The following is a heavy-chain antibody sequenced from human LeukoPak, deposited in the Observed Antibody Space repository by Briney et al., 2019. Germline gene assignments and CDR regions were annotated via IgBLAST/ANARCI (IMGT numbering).Heavy chain of an antibody. D-gene: IGHD7-27*01. CDR3: ARASTLRTGDAH. CDR1: GFTISSNY. V-gene: IGHV3-66*01. Sequence: GGSLRLSCVASGFTISSNYMSWVRQAPGKGLEWVSVIYTGCSTSYADPVKGRFTISRDSSKNTLFLQMNSLRAEDTAVYYCARASTLRTGDAHWGQGTLVTVSS. J-gene: IGHJ4*02. CDR2: IYTGCST.